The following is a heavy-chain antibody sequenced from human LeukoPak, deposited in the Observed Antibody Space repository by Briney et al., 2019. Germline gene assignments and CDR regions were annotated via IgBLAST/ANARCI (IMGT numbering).Heavy chain of an antibody. J-gene: IGHJ4*02. Sequence: ASVKVSCKASGYTFTGYYMHWVRQAPGQGLEWMGWINPNSGGTRYGQKFQGRVTLTRDTSIRTTYMELSSLRSDDTAVYYCARDERFCNGDNHYPDLGYWGQGTLVTVSS. CDR1: GYTFTGYY. CDR3: ARDERFCNGDNHYPDLGY. D-gene: IGHD2-15*01. CDR2: INPNSGGT. V-gene: IGHV1-2*02.